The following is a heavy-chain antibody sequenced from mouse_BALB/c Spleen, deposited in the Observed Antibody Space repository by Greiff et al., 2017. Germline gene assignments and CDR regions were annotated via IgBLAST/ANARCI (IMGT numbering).Heavy chain of an antibody. CDR3: VRDRRDIYAMDY. D-gene: IGHD3-3*01. CDR1: GFSLTSYD. J-gene: IGHJ4*01. V-gene: IGHV2-9-2*01. CDR2: IWTGGGT. Sequence: VMLVESGPGLVAPSQSLSITCTVSGFSLTSYDISWIRQPPGKGLEWLGVIWTGGGTNYNSAFMSRLSISKDNSKSQVFLKMNSLQTDDTAIYYCVRDRRDIYAMDYWGQGTSVTVSS.